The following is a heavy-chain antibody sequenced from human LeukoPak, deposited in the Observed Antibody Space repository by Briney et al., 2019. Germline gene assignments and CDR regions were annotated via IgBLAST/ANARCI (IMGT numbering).Heavy chain of an antibody. Sequence: GGSLRLSCAVSGSTLTEHAWSWVRQAPGEGLEWVSVIYSGGSTYYADSVKGRFTISRDNSKNTLYLQMNGLRAEDTAVYYCARDFNSSGWYRIAYYYYGVDVWGQGTTVTVSS. D-gene: IGHD6-19*01. CDR3: ARDFNSSGWYRIAYYYYGVDV. V-gene: IGHV3-66*01. CDR2: IYSGGST. J-gene: IGHJ6*02. CDR1: GSTLTEHA.